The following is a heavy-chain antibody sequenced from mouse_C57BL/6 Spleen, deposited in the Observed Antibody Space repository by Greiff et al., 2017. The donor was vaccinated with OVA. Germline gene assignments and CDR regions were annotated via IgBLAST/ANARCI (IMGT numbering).Heavy chain of an antibody. CDR1: GFTFSSDG. V-gene: IGHV5-6*01. J-gene: IGHJ2*01. CDR2: ISSGGSYT. Sequence: EVMLVESGGDLVKPGGSLKLSCAASGFTFSSDGMSWVRQTPDKRLEWVATISSGGSYTYYPDSVKGRFTISRDNAKNTLYLQMSSLKSEDTAMYYCARHDGYYDYFDYWGQGTTLTVSS. D-gene: IGHD2-3*01. CDR3: ARHDGYYDYFDY.